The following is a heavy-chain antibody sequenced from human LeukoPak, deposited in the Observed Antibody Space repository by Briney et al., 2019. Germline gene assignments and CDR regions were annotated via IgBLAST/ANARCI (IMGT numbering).Heavy chain of an antibody. CDR3: AKDMKQTY. Sequence: GGSLRLSCAASGFTFSNHAMSWVRHAPEKGLELIAGISGSGDRTYYASSVKGRFTISRDNSKNTLYLQMNSLRAEDTAVYYCAKDMKQTYWGQGALVTVSS. J-gene: IGHJ4*02. CDR1: GFTFSNHA. D-gene: IGHD1/OR15-1a*01. CDR2: ISGSGDRT. V-gene: IGHV3-23*01.